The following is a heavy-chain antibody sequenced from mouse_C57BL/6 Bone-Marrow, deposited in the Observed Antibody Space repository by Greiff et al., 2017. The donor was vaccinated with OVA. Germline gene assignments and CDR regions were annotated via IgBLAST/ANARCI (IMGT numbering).Heavy chain of an antibody. CDR2: IYPGDGDT. V-gene: IGHV1-82*01. Sequence: VQLQQSGPELVKPGASVKISCQASGYAFSSSWLNWVKQRPGQGLEWIGRIYPGDGDTTYNVQFKGKATLTADKSSRKDYMQLSSRTSEDSAVDVCARAKSQGMDYWGQGTSVTVSS. CDR3: ARAKSQGMDY. J-gene: IGHJ4*01. CDR1: GYAFSSSW.